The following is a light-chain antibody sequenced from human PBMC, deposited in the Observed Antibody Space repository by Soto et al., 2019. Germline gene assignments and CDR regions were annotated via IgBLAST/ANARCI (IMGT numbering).Light chain of an antibody. CDR3: SSYTSSSTLLVV. V-gene: IGLV2-14*01. CDR1: SSDVGGYNY. J-gene: IGLJ2*01. Sequence: QSVLTQPASVSGSPGQSITISCTGTSSDVGGYNYVSWYQQHPGKAPKLMIYEVSNRPSGVSNRFSGSKSGNTASLTISGLQAEDEAYYYCSSYTSSSTLLVVFGGGAKLTVL. CDR2: EVS.